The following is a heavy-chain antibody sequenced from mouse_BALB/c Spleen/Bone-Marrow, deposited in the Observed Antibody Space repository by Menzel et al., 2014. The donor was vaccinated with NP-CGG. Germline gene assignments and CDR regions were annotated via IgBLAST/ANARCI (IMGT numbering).Heavy chain of an antibody. CDR3: NAQNYGYGAWFAY. V-gene: IGHV14-4*02. D-gene: IGHD1-2*01. Sequence: EVQLQQSGAELVRSGASVKLSCTASGFNIKDYYMHWVKQRPEQGLEWIGWIDPENGDTEYAPKFQGKATMTADTSSNTAYLQLSSLTSEDTAVYYCNAQNYGYGAWFAYWAKGLWSLSLQ. CDR1: GFNIKDYY. CDR2: IDPENGDT. J-gene: IGHJ3*01.